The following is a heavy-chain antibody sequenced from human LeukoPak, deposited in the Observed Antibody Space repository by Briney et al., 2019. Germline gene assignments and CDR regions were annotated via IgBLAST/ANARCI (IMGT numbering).Heavy chain of an antibody. CDR3: ARGRGSYSGWPFQH. CDR1: GGSISSGGYY. D-gene: IGHD6-19*01. J-gene: IGHJ1*01. CDR2: INHSGST. Sequence: SETLSLTCTVSGGSISSGGYYWSWIRQPPGKGLEWIGEINHSGSTNYNPSLKSRVTISVDTSKNQFSLKLSSVTAADTAVYYCARGRGSYSGWPFQHWGQGTLVTVSS. V-gene: IGHV4-39*07.